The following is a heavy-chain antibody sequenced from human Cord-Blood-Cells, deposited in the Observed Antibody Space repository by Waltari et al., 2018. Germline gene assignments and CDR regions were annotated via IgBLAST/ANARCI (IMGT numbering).Heavy chain of an antibody. D-gene: IGHD1-26*01. CDR2: ISYDGSNK. CDR1: GFTFSRYA. Sequence: QVQLVESGGGVVQPGRSLRLSCAASGFTFSRYARHRVRQAPGKGLEWVAVISYDGSNKYYADSVKGRFTISRDNSKNTLYLQMNSLRAEDTAVYYCVREGATGGFDYWGQGTLVTVSS. CDR3: VREGATGGFDY. J-gene: IGHJ4*02. V-gene: IGHV3-30-3*01.